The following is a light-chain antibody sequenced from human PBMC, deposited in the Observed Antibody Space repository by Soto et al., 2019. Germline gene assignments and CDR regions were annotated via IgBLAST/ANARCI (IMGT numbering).Light chain of an antibody. CDR3: QHYGTSPPCT. V-gene: IGKV3-20*01. Sequence: ESVLKQSTGTVSLSPGERATLSCRASQSVSSSYLAWYQQKPGQAPRLLIYGTSSRATGIPDRFSGSGSGTDFTLTISRLEPEDFAVYYCQHYGTSPPCTFGQGTKLDIK. CDR1: QSVSSSY. CDR2: GTS. J-gene: IGKJ2*02.